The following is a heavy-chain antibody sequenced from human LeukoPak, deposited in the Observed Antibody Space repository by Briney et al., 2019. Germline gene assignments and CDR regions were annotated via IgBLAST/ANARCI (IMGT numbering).Heavy chain of an antibody. CDR2: ISYDGSNK. J-gene: IGHJ4*02. D-gene: IGHD3-22*01. CDR3: ASLGGYYYYDSSGPRLDY. V-gene: IGHV3-30*04. CDR1: GFTFSSYA. Sequence: GGSLRLSCAASGFTFSSYAMHWVRQVPGKGLEWVAVISYDGSNKYYADSVKGRFTISRDNSKNTLYLQMNSLRAEDTAVYYCASLGGYYYYDSSGPRLDYWGQGTLVTVSS.